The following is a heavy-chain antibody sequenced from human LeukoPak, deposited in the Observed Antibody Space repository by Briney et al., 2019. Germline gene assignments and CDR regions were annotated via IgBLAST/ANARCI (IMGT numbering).Heavy chain of an antibody. Sequence: PGGSLRLSCAASGFTFSDYYMSWIRQAPGKGLEWVSAISGSGGSTYYADSVKGRFTISRDNSKNTLYLQMNSLRAEDTAVYYCAKDSGIAVAGTFDYWGQGTLVTVSS. J-gene: IGHJ4*02. CDR1: GFTFSDYY. V-gene: IGHV3-23*01. D-gene: IGHD6-19*01. CDR3: AKDSGIAVAGTFDY. CDR2: ISGSGGST.